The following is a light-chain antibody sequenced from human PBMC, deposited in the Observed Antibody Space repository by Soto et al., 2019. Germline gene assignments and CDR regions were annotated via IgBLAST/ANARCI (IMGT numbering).Light chain of an antibody. J-gene: IGLJ2*01. Sequence: QSALTQPASVSGSPGQSITISCTGTSSDVGGYNYVSWYQQHPGKAPKLIIYGVSNRPSGVSNRFSGSKSGTTASLTISGLQAEEDADYYCSSYRGSSAVVFGGGTKVTVL. CDR3: SSYRGSSAVV. CDR2: GVS. CDR1: SSDVGGYNY. V-gene: IGLV2-14*01.